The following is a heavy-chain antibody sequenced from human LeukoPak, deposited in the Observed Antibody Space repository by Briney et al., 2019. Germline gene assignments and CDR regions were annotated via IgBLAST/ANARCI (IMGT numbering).Heavy chain of an antibody. D-gene: IGHD3-10*01. J-gene: IGHJ4*02. CDR1: GFTFSSYA. CDR3: ATAYGSGSYPLDY. CDR2: ISYDGSNK. V-gene: IGHV3-30-3*01. Sequence: GGSLRLSCAASGFTFSSYAMPWVRQAPGKGLEWVAVISYDGSNKYYADSVKGRFTISRDNSKNTLYLQMNSLRAEDTAVYYCATAYGSGSYPLDYWGQGTLVTVSS.